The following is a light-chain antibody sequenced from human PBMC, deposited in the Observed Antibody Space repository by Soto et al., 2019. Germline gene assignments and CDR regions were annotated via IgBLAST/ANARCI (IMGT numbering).Light chain of an antibody. V-gene: IGKV3-11*01. CDR3: QQRSNWPPYT. Sequence: EIVLTQSPATLSLSPGERATLSCRASQSVSNYLAWYQQKPGQAPRLLIFHASNRATGIPARFSGSGSGTDFTLTISDLEPEDFAVYYCQQRSNWPPYTFGQGTKLEIK. CDR1: QSVSNY. CDR2: HAS. J-gene: IGKJ2*01.